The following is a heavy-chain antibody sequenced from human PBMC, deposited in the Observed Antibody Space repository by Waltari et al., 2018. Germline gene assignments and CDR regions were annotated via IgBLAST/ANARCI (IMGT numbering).Heavy chain of an antibody. CDR3: ARGPTHVDIVATSHRGGYFDY. CDR2: INHRGDT. D-gene: IGHD5-12*01. V-gene: IGHV4-34*01. CDR1: GGSFSGYY. Sequence: QEQLQQWGAGLLKPSETLSLTCAVYGGSFSGYYWSWIRQPPGKGPEWIGEINHRGDTNYTPSLKSRVTISVDTSKNQFSLKLSSVTAADTAVYYGARGPTHVDIVATSHRGGYFDYWGQGTLVTVSS. J-gene: IGHJ4*02.